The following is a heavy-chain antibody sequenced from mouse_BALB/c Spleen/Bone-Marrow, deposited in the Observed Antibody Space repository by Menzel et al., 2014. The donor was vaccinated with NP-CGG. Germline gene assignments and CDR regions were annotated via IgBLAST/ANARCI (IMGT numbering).Heavy chain of an antibody. CDR2: IYPGSGST. D-gene: IGHD1-1*01. V-gene: IGHV1S22*01. CDR3: RSYDYAMDY. CDR1: GYTFTSYW. J-gene: IGHJ4*01. Sequence: LQQSGSELVRPGASVKLSCKASGYTFTSYWMHWVRRRPGQGLEWIGNIYPGSGSTNYDEKFKSKATLTVDTSSSTAYMQLSGLTSEDSAVYYCRSYDYAMDYWGQGTSVTVSS.